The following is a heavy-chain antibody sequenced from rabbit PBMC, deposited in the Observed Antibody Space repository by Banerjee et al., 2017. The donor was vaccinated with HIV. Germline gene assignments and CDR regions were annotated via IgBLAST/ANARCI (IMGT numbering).Heavy chain of an antibody. CDR2: IYAGSSGGT. CDR1: GFSFSSSYW. Sequence: QSLEESGGDLVKPGASLTLTCTASGFSFSSSYWICWVRQAPGKGLEWIACIYAGSSGGTYYASWAKGRFTISKTSSTTVTLQMTSLTAADTAPYFCAREDGGSCYKLWGQGTLVTVS. J-gene: IGHJ4*01. D-gene: IGHD8-1*01. CDR3: AREDGGSCYKL. V-gene: IGHV1S40*01.